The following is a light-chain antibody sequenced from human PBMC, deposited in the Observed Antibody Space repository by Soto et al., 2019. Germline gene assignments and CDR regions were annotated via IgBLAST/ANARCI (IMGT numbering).Light chain of an antibody. CDR2: GAS. Sequence: EIVLTQSPGTLSLSPGERATLSCRASQSVSATYLAWYQQKPGQAPRLLIYGASNRAPGIPARFSGRGSGTEFTLTISSLQSEDFAVYYCQQYHNWPITFGQGTRWRL. CDR3: QQYHNWPIT. V-gene: IGKV3D-15*01. J-gene: IGKJ5*01. CDR1: QSVSATY.